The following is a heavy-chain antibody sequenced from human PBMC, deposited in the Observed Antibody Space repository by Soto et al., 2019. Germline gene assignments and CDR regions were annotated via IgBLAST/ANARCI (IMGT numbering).Heavy chain of an antibody. V-gene: IGHV3-7*03. J-gene: IGHJ4*02. Sequence: GGSLRLSCSASGFTFSSYLMSWVRQSPVKGLEWVANIKQDGSEQYYVDSLKGRFTISRGNAKNSLYLLMNSLRAEDTAVYYCARVESRYGYNYRLVIYYCGKATLVTVSS. CDR3: ARVESRYGYNYRLVIYY. CDR1: GFTFSSYL. CDR2: IKQDGSEQ. D-gene: IGHD5-12*01.